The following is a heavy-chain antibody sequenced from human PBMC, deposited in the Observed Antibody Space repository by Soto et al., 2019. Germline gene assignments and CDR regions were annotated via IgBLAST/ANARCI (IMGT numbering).Heavy chain of an antibody. CDR1: GYTFTGYY. CDR2: INPNSGGT. D-gene: IGHD3-3*01. J-gene: IGHJ4*02. CDR3: ATYYDFWSGYDKVSPLDY. Sequence: ASVKVSCKASGYTFTGYYMHWVRQAPGQGLEWMGWINPNSGGTNYAQKFQGRVTMTGNTSISTAYMELSSLRSEDTAVYYCATYYDFWSGYDKVSPLDYWGQGTLVTVSS. V-gene: IGHV1-2*02.